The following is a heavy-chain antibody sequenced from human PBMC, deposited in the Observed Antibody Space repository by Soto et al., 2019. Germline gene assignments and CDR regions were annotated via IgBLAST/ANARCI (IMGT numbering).Heavy chain of an antibody. J-gene: IGHJ4*02. D-gene: IGHD6-19*01. CDR3: AREGGWFRYFDY. Sequence: QVQLVESGGGVVQPGRSLRLSCAASGFTFSSYAMHWVRQAPGKGLEWVAVISYDGSNKYYADSVKGRFIISRDNSKNTLYLQMNSLRAEDTAVYYCAREGGWFRYFDYWGQGTLVTVSS. V-gene: IGHV3-30-3*01. CDR2: ISYDGSNK. CDR1: GFTFSSYA.